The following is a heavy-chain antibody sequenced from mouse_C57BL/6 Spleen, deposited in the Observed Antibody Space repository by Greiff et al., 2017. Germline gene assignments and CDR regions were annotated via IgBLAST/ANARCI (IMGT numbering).Heavy chain of an antibody. Sequence: QVQLQQSGAELVRPGTSVKVSCKASGYAFTNYLIEWVKQRPGQGLEWIGVINPGSGGTNYNEKFKGKATLTADKSSSTAYMQLSSLTSEDSAVYFCARWGGSSRYFDVWGTGTTVTVSS. CDR1: GYAFTNYL. CDR3: ARWGGSSRYFDV. J-gene: IGHJ1*03. D-gene: IGHD1-1*01. V-gene: IGHV1-54*01. CDR2: INPGSGGT.